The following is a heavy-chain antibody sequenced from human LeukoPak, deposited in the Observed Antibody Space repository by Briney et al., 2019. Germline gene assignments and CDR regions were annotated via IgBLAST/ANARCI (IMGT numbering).Heavy chain of an antibody. D-gene: IGHD3-22*01. CDR3: ARDETYDYESNGYLDF. V-gene: IGHV3-7*01. J-gene: IGHJ4*02. CDR2: IRHDGSET. Sequence: SGGSLRLSCAGSGFTFSTYWMSWVRQAPGKGLEWVANIRHDGSETYYVDSLRGRFTISRDNAKNLVYLQMSSLRAEDTAIYYCARDETYDYESNGYLDFWGQGTVVTVSS. CDR1: GFTFSTYW.